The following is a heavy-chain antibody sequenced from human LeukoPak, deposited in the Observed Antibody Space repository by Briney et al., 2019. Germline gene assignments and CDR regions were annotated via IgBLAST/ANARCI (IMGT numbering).Heavy chain of an antibody. J-gene: IGHJ4*02. CDR1: GGSISSYY. V-gene: IGHV4-59*01. CDR2: IYYSGST. Sequence: PSETLSLTCTVSGGSISSYYWSWIRQPPGKGLEWIGYIYYSGSTNYNPSLKSRVTISVDTSKNQFSLKLSSVTAADTAVYYCATGGPSPKAPYCSGGSCYPGIFDYWGQGTLVTVSS. D-gene: IGHD2-15*01. CDR3: ATGGPSPKAPYCSGGSCYPGIFDY.